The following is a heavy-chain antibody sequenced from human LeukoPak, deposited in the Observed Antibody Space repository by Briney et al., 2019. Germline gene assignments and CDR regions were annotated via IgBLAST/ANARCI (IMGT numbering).Heavy chain of an antibody. D-gene: IGHD1-26*01. CDR3: ARRVVGAITVDC. J-gene: IGHJ4*02. Sequence: SETLSLTCAVYGGSFSGYYWSWIRQPPGKGLEWIGEINHSGSTNYNPSLKSRVTISVDTSKNQFSLKLSSVTAADTAVYYCARRVVGAITVDCWGQGTLVTVSS. CDR1: GGSFSGYY. CDR2: INHSGST. V-gene: IGHV4-34*01.